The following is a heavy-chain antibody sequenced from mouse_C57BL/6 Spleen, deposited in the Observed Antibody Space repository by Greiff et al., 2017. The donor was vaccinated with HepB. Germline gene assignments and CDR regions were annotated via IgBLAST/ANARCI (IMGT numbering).Heavy chain of an antibody. Sequence: EVQLVESGGGLVQPGGSLKLSCAASGFTFSDYYMYWVRQTPEKRLEWVAYISNGGGSTYYPDTVKGRFTISRDNAKNTLYLQMSRLKSEDTAMYYCARPDSSGPAWSAYWGQGTLVTVSA. V-gene: IGHV5-12*01. D-gene: IGHD3-2*02. CDR1: GFTFSDYY. CDR3: ARPDSSGPAWSAY. CDR2: ISNGGGST. J-gene: IGHJ3*01.